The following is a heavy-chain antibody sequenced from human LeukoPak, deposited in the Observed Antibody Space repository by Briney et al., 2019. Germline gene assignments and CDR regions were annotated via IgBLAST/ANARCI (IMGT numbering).Heavy chain of an antibody. CDR3: ARGGTPGFSTGRIDF. CDR1: GFNVSSNY. CDR2: LYGAGST. J-gene: IGHJ4*02. Sequence: GGSLRLSCAAPGFNVSSNYMSWVRQAPGKGLEWVSVLYGAGSTYYADSVKGRFTISRHDSHNTLFLQMNSLRAEDTAVYYCARGGTPGFSTGRIDFWGQGTLVTVSS. V-gene: IGHV3-53*04. D-gene: IGHD6-19*01.